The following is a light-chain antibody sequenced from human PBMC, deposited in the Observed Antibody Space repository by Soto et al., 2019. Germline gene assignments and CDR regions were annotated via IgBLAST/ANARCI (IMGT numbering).Light chain of an antibody. CDR3: QKYNSAPHT. V-gene: IGKV1-27*01. Sequence: DIQMTQSPSSLSASVGDRVTITCRASQGISNYLAWYQQKPGKVPKLLIYAASTLQSGVPSRFSGSGSGTDFNLIISSMQSEDVANYYCQKYNSAPHTFGKGTKLEIK. CDR1: QGISNY. CDR2: AAS. J-gene: IGKJ2*01.